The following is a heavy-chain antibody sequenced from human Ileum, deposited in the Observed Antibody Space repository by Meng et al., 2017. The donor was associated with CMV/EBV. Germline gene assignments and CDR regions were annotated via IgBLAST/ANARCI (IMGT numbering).Heavy chain of an antibody. V-gene: IGHV3-13*01. Sequence: GESLKISCATSGFTFSAYDFHWVRQAPGKGLEWVSAIGTGGDTYYLGSVKGRFTISREDAKNSLYLHMNSLSAGDTAVYYCAREPMYTSAWFDALDIWGQGTVVTVSS. CDR2: IGTGGDT. D-gene: IGHD6-19*01. CDR3: AREPMYTSAWFDALDI. J-gene: IGHJ3*02. CDR1: GFTFSAYD.